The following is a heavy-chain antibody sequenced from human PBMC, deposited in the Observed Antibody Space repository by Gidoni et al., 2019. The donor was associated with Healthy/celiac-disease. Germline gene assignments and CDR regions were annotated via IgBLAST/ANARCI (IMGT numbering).Heavy chain of an antibody. Sequence: QVQLVQSGAEVKKPGASVTVSCQASGYTFTSYYMHWVRQAPGQGLEWMGIINPGGGSTSYAQKFQGRVTMTRDTSTSTVYMELSSLRSEDTAVYYCASSYYDSSGYLDYWGQGTLVTVSS. D-gene: IGHD3-22*01. J-gene: IGHJ4*02. CDR2: INPGGGST. CDR3: ASSYYDSSGYLDY. V-gene: IGHV1-46*03. CDR1: GYTFTSYY.